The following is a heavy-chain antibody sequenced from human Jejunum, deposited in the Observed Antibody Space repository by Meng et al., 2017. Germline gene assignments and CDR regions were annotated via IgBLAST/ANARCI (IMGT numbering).Heavy chain of an antibody. D-gene: IGHD3-22*01. J-gene: IGHJ4*02. V-gene: IGHV4-4*07. CDR1: RGATSNYY. CDR3: ARGSKYSSGYDYLDS. Sequence: LQWFGPELGTPSATPSPTSTASRGATSNYYWGWIRQPVGKGLEWSGRMYGSGDTKYNPSLKSRVTMSVDPSKDQFSLKLTSVSAADTAVYYCARGSKYSSGYDYLDSWGQGTLVTVSS. CDR2: MYGSGDT.